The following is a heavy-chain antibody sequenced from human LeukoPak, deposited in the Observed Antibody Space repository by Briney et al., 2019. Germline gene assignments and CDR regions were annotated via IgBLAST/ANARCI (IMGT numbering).Heavy chain of an antibody. Sequence: GGSLRLSCAASGFTFSSYAMSWVRQAPGKGLEWVSAIVSSGDITYYADSVKGRFTISRDNSKNTLYLQMNSLRAEDTAVYYCAKADGGQWPSSYYYYYMDVWGKGTTVTVSS. CDR2: IVSSGDIT. CDR3: AKADGGQWPSSYYYYYMDV. D-gene: IGHD6-19*01. CDR1: GFTFSSYA. V-gene: IGHV3-23*01. J-gene: IGHJ6*03.